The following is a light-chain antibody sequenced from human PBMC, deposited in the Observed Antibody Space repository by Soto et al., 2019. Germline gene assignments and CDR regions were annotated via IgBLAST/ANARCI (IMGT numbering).Light chain of an antibody. Sequence: DIQMTQSPSTLSASVGDRVTITCRASQSISSWLAWYQQKPGKAPKLLIYKASSLESGVPSRFSGSGSGTEFTLTISSLHPDDSATYYCQQYNSYLLTFGGGTKVEIK. CDR1: QSISSW. V-gene: IGKV1-5*03. J-gene: IGKJ4*01. CDR2: KAS. CDR3: QQYNSYLLT.